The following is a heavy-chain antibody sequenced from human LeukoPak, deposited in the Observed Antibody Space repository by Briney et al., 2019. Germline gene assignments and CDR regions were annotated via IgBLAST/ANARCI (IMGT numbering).Heavy chain of an antibody. CDR1: GGSISSGGFY. V-gene: IGHV4-30-2*01. CDR2: IYHSGTT. CDR3: ARDGVVPADDAFDI. D-gene: IGHD2-2*01. Sequence: PSQTLSLTCTVSGGSISSGGFYWSWIRQPPGKGLEWIGYIYHSGTTYYNPSLKSRVTISVDKSKNQFSLKVSSVTAADTAVYYCARDGVVPADDAFDIWGQGTMVTVSS. J-gene: IGHJ3*02.